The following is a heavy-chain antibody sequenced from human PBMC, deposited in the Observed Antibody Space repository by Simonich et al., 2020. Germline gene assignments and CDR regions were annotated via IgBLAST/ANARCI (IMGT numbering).Heavy chain of an antibody. J-gene: IGHJ6*03. CDR2: INPTRGGT. V-gene: IGHV1-2*02. D-gene: IGHD6-6*01. CDR3: ARDRAARYYYYYYMDV. Sequence: QVQLVQSGAEVKKPGASVKVSCKASGYTFTGYYMHWVRQAPGQGLEWMGRINPTRGGTNCDKKVQGRVTKTRETSISTAYMELSRLRSDDTAVYYCARDRAARYYYYYYMDVWGKGTTVTVSS. CDR1: GYTFTGYY.